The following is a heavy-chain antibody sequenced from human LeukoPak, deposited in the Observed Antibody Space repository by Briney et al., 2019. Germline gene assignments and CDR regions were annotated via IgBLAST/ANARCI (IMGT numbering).Heavy chain of an antibody. CDR3: ARGVTTHYSLFESDGLFVGPLDS. CDR2: LHHTGST. CDR1: GGSISRHH. V-gene: IGHV4-59*11. Sequence: SETLSLTCSVSGGSISRHHWNWIRQAPGKGLEWVGFLHHTGSTDYNPSLKNRVTISGDTSKNQVSLILISVTAADTAVYYCARGVTTHYSLFESDGLFVGPLDSWGQGTLVTVSS. J-gene: IGHJ4*02. D-gene: IGHD4-17*01.